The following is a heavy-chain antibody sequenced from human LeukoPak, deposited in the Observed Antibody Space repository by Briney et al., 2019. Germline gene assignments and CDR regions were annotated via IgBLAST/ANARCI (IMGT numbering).Heavy chain of an antibody. V-gene: IGHV3-9*01. CDR1: GFAFDNFA. Sequence: PGGSLRLSCAASGFAFDNFAMHWVRRAPGKGLEWVSGISYNSGGRGYADSVKGRFTISRDNAKNSLYLQMNSLRSEDTALYYCAKDSIVEASGGMDVWGQGTTVTVSS. J-gene: IGHJ6*02. D-gene: IGHD3-10*01. CDR2: ISYNSGGR. CDR3: AKDSIVEASGGMDV.